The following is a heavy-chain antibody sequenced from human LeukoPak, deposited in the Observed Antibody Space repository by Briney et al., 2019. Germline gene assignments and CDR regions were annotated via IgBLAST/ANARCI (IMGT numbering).Heavy chain of an antibody. J-gene: IGHJ4*02. CDR1: GFTFSHMW. CDR2: TKSTTDGGTI. V-gene: IGHV3-15*05. CDR3: TTDPGDYADY. D-gene: IGHD4-17*01. Sequence: PGGSLRLSCAACGFTFSHMWMSWVRQAPGKGLEWVGRTKSTTDGGTIDYAAPVKGRFTISRDDSKNTLYLQMNSLQTEDTAVYYCTTDPGDYADYWGQGTLVTVSS.